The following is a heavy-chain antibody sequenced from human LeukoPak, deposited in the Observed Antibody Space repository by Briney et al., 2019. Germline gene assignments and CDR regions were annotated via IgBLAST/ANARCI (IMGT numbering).Heavy chain of an antibody. CDR2: ISSSGSTI. V-gene: IGHV3-11*04. CDR1: GFTFSDYY. J-gene: IGHJ3*01. CDR3: ARHFDYPNAFDV. D-gene: IGHD3-9*01. Sequence: GGSLRLSCAASGFTFSDYYMSWIRQAPGKGLEWVSYISSSGSTIYYADSVKGRFTISRDYAKKSLYLQMNSLRAEDTAVYYCARHFDYPNAFDVWGQGTMVTVSS.